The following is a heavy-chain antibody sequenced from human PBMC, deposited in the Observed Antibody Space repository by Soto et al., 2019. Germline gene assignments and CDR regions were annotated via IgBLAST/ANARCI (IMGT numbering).Heavy chain of an antibody. CDR1: GYTFTSYY. V-gene: IGHV1-46*01. J-gene: IGHJ3*02. D-gene: IGHD6-6*01. Sequence: ASVKVSCKASGYTFTSYYMHWVRQAPGQGLEWMGIINPSGGSTSYAQKFQGRVTMTRDTSTSTVYMELSSLRSEDTAVYYCARDSSISPRPSAFDIFGQGTMFTFSS. CDR2: INPSGGST. CDR3: ARDSSISPRPSAFDI.